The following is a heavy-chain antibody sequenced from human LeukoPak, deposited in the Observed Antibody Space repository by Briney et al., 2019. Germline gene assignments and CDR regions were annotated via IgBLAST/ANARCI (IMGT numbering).Heavy chain of an antibody. CDR1: GGSISSYY. D-gene: IGHD6-19*01. V-gene: IGHV4-4*08. J-gene: IGHJ6*02. Sequence: SETLSPTCTVSGGSISSYYWSWIRQPPGKGLEWTGYIYYSGSTYYNPSLKSRVTISVDTSKNQFSLKLSSVTAADTAVYYCARDNPGIAVAGAYYYGMDVWGQGTTVTVSS. CDR3: ARDNPGIAVAGAYYYGMDV. CDR2: IYYSGST.